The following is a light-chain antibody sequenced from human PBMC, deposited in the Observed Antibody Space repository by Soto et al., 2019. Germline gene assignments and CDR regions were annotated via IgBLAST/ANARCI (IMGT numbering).Light chain of an antibody. CDR2: DAS. V-gene: IGKV3-15*01. J-gene: IGKJ1*01. Sequence: EIVMTQSPATLSVSPGERATLSCRASRTIGSNLAWYQQKPGQPPRLLIYDASTRATDIPARFTGSGSGTEFTLTISSLQSEDFAVYYCQQYNNWPPTWTFGQGTKV. CDR3: QQYNNWPPTWT. CDR1: RTIGSN.